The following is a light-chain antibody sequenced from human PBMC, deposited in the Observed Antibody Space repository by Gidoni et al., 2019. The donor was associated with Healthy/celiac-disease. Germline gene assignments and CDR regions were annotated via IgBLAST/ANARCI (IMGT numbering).Light chain of an antibody. CDR1: QSVSSN. J-gene: IGKJ1*01. CDR2: CAS. V-gene: IGKV3-15*01. Sequence: EIVMTQYPATLSVSPGERATLSCRASQSVSSNLAWYQQKPGQAPRLLIYCASTRVTGILAWFIGSGSWTEFTLTISSLQSEDFAVYYCQQYNNWPPWTFGQGTKVEIK. CDR3: QQYNNWPPWT.